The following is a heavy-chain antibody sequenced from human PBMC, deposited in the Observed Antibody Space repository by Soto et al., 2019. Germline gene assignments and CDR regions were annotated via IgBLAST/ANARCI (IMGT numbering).Heavy chain of an antibody. CDR1: GFTFSSYA. CDR2: ISGSGGST. Sequence: GGSLRLSCAASGFTFSSYAMSWVRQAPGKGLEWVSAISGSGGSTYYADSVKGRFTISRDNSKNTLYLQMNSLRAEDTAVYYCAKAGIVVVPADHDAFDIWGQGTMVT. V-gene: IGHV3-23*01. D-gene: IGHD2-2*01. J-gene: IGHJ3*02. CDR3: AKAGIVVVPADHDAFDI.